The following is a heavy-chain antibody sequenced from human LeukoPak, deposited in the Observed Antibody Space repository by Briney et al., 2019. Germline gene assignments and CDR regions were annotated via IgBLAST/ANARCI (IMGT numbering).Heavy chain of an antibody. V-gene: IGHV3-21*01. D-gene: IGHD2-2*01. Sequence: GGSLRLSCAASGFTFSSYSMNWVRQAPGKGLEWVSSISSSSYIYYADSVKGRFTISRDNAKNSLYLQMNSLRAEDTAVYYCASCLIVVVPDAKADAFDIWGQGTMVTVSS. CDR1: GFTFSSYS. CDR3: ASCLIVVVPDAKADAFDI. CDR2: ISSSSYI. J-gene: IGHJ3*02.